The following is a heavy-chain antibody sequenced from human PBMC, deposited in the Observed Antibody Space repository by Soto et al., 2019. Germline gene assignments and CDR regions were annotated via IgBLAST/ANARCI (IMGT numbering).Heavy chain of an antibody. CDR2: IYPGDSDT. CDR3: ARQGGVVGATRLGYYYYGMDV. V-gene: IGHV5-51*01. Sequence: PGESLKISCKGSGYSFTSYWIGWVRQMPGKGLEWMGIIYPGDSDTRYSPSFQGQVTISADKSISTAYLQWSSLKASDTAMYYCARQGGVVGATRLGYYYYGMDVWGQGTTVTVSS. CDR1: GYSFTSYW. D-gene: IGHD1-26*01. J-gene: IGHJ6*02.